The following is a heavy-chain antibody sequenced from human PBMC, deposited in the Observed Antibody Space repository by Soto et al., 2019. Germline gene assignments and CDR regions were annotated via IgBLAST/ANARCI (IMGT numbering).Heavy chain of an antibody. V-gene: IGHV3-23*01. D-gene: IGHD4-17*01. J-gene: IGHJ5*02. Sequence: GGSLRLSCAASGFTFSSYAMSWVRQAPGKGLEWVSVISGSGGSTYYADSVKGRFTISRDNSKNTLYLQMNSLRAEDTAVYYCAKDLSLYGPWYTWFDPWGQGTLVTVSS. CDR1: GFTFSSYA. CDR3: AKDLSLYGPWYTWFDP. CDR2: ISGSGGST.